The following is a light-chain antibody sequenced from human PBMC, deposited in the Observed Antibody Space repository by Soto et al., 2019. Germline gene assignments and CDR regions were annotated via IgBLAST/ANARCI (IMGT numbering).Light chain of an antibody. J-gene: IGLJ1*01. CDR1: SSDVGSYNR. CDR2: DVS. Sequence: QSALTQPASVSGSPGQSITISCTGTSSDVGSYNRVSWYQQHPGEAPKLMIYDVSNRPSGVSNRFSGSKSGNTASLTISGLQAEDETDYYCCSYTTSATYVFGTGTKLTVL. CDR3: CSYTTSATYV. V-gene: IGLV2-14*03.